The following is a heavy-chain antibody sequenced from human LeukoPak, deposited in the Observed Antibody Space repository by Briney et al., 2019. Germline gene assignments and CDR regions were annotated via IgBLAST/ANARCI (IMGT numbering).Heavy chain of an antibody. CDR2: IRSKAYGGTT. J-gene: IGHJ4*02. CDR1: GLTFSIHW. CDR3: TSQGYYDSNDY. V-gene: IGHV3-49*04. Sequence: PGGSLRLSCAASGLTFSIHWMNWVRQAPGKGLEWVGFIRSKAYGGTTEYAASVKGRFTISRDDSKSIAYLQMNSLKTEDTAVYYCTSQGYYDSNDYWGQGTLVTVSS. D-gene: IGHD3-22*01.